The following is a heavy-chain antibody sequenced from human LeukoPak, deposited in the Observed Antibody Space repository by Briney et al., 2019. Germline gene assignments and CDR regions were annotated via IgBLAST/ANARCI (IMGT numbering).Heavy chain of an antibody. CDR2: VKQDGSAK. CDR1: GFTFSSYW. V-gene: IGHV3-7*01. D-gene: IGHD2-2*02. J-gene: IGHJ4*02. CDR3: ARGTKGYCSRTSCYNREVYDFAYFDY. Sequence: GGSLRLSCAASGFTFSSYWMSWVRQAPGKGLEWVANVKQDGSAKFYVDSVKGRFTISRDNAKNSLYLQMTNLRAEDTAVYYCARGTKGYCSRTSCYNREVYDFAYFDYWGQGTLVTVSS.